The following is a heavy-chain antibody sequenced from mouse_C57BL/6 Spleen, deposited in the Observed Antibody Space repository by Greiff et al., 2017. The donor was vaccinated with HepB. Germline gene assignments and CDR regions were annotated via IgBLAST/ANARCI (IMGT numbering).Heavy chain of an antibody. J-gene: IGHJ2*01. CDR1: GFTFSDYG. V-gene: IGHV5-15*04. CDR3: ARRGRLTGTYYFDY. D-gene: IGHD4-1*01. Sequence: DVMLVESGGGLVQPGGSLKLSCAASGFTFSDYGMAWVRQAPRKGPEWVAFISNLAYSIYYADTVTGRFTISRENAKNTLYLEMSSLRSEDTAMYYCARRGRLTGTYYFDYWGQGTTLTVSS. CDR2: ISNLAYSI.